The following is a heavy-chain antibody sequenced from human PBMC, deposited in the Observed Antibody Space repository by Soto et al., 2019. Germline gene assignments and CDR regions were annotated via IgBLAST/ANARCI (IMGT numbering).Heavy chain of an antibody. J-gene: IGHJ6*02. Sequence: PGGSLRLSCAASGFTFSSYAMHWVRQAPGKGLEWVAVISYDGSNKYYADSVKGRFTISRDNSKNRLYLQMNSLRAEDTAVYYCSKAPITGRFRYGMDVWGQGTTVTVSS. D-gene: IGHD1-20*01. V-gene: IGHV3-30-3*01. CDR3: SKAPITGRFRYGMDV. CDR1: GFTFSSYA. CDR2: ISYDGSNK.